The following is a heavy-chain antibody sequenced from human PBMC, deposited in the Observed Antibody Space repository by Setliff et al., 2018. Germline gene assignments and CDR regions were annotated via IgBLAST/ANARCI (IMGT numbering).Heavy chain of an antibody. CDR1: GDSINSRTNY. D-gene: IGHD3-9*01. CDR3: ARVTGQQTADV. V-gene: IGHV4-61*02. CDR2: IYSSGITSSGIT. J-gene: IGHJ6*04. Sequence: PSETLSLTCTVSGDSINSRTNYWSWIRQPAGKGPEWIGRIYSSGITSSGITHYNPSLKSRVTMSVDTSKNQFSLKLTSVTAADTAVYYCARVTGQQTADVWGKGTTVTVSS.